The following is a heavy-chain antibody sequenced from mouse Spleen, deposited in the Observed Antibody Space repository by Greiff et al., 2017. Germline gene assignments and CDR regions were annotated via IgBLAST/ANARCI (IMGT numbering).Heavy chain of an antibody. CDR1: GYTFTNYW. D-gene: IGHD1-1*01. Sequence: QVQLQQSGAELVRPGTSVKISCKASGYTFTNYWLGWVKQRPGHGLEWIGWIFPGDGSTKYNEKFKGKATLTTDKSSSTAYMQLSRLTSEDSAVYFCARLKYYPDYAMDYWGQGTSVTVSS. CDR3: ARLKYYPDYAMDY. J-gene: IGHJ4*01. CDR2: IFPGDGST. V-gene: IGHV1-63*01.